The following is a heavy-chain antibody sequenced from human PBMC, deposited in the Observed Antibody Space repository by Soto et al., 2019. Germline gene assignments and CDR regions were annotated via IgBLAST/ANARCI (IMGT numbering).Heavy chain of an antibody. V-gene: IGHV1-24*01. J-gene: IGHJ4*02. CDR2: FDPEDGET. Sequence: ASVKVSCKVSGYTLTELSIHWVRQAPGKGLEWMGGFDPEDGETIYAQKFQGRVTMTEDTSTDTAYMELSSLRSEDTAVYYCATEGYCSGGSCPALDYWGQGTLVTVSS. CDR1: GYTLTELS. D-gene: IGHD2-15*01. CDR3: ATEGYCSGGSCPALDY.